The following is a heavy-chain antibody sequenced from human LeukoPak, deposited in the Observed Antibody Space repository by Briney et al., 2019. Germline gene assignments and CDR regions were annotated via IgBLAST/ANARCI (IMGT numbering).Heavy chain of an antibody. D-gene: IGHD3-9*01. CDR1: GGSISSGSYY. V-gene: IGHV4-61*02. J-gene: IGHJ5*02. CDR3: AAAEGNYDILTGYFTVDWFDP. CDR2: IYTSGST. Sequence: SQTLSLTCTVSGGSISSGSYYWSWIRQPAGKGLEWIGRIYTSGSTNYNPSLKSRVTISVDTSKNQFSLHLSSVTAADTAVYYCAAAEGNYDILTGYFTVDWFDPWGQGTLVTVSS.